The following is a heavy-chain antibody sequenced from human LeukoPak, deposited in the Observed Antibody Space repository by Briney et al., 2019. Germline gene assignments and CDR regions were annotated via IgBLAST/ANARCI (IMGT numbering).Heavy chain of an antibody. Sequence: ASVKVSCKASGYTFSRYGINWVRQAPGQGLEWMGWISVYNGNTDYSQRLQGRITMTADTSTSTAFMELTSLRSDDTAVYFCARESTSWSFEYWGKGTLVTVSS. CDR1: GYTFSRYG. D-gene: IGHD6-13*01. CDR3: ARESTSWSFEY. J-gene: IGHJ4*02. CDR2: ISVYNGNT. V-gene: IGHV1-18*01.